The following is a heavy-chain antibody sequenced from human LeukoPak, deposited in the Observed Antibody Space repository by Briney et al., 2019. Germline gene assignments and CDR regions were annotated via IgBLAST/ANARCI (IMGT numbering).Heavy chain of an antibody. D-gene: IGHD3-9*01. CDR2: IYYSGST. J-gene: IGHJ6*02. V-gene: IGHV4-59*01. CDR3: ARVPLHYDILTGYYGGENGMDV. Sequence: PSETLSLTCTVSGGSISSYYWSWIRQPPGKGLEWIGYIYYSGSTNYNPSLKSRVTISVDTSKNQFSLKLISVTAADTAVYYCARVPLHYDILTGYYGGENGMDVWGQGTTVTVSS. CDR1: GGSISSYY.